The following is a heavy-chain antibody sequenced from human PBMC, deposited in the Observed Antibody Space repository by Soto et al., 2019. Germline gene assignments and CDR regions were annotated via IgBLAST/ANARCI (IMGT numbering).Heavy chain of an antibody. CDR3: TTPGSSWYDYVMDV. CDR1: GFTFSNAW. CDR2: IKSKTDGGTT. J-gene: IGHJ6*02. V-gene: IGHV3-15*01. Sequence: GGSLRLSCAASGFTFSNAWMSWVRQAPGKGLEWVGRIKSKTDGGTTDYAAPVKGRFTISRDDSKNTLYLQMNSLKTEDTAVYYCTTPGSSWYDYVMDVWGQGTTVTVSS. D-gene: IGHD6-13*01.